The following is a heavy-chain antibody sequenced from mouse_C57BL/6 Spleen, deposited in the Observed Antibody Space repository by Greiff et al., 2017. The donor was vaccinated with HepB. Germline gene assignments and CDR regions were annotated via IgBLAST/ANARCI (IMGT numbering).Heavy chain of an antibody. V-gene: IGHV3-6*01. Sequence: EVKVEESGPGLVKPSQSLSLTCSVTGYSITSGYYWNWIRQFPGNKLEWMGYISYDGSNNYNPSLKNRISITRDTSKNQFFLKLNSVTTEDTATYYCAREGNSPFDYWGQGTTLTVSS. J-gene: IGHJ2*01. CDR2: ISYDGSN. CDR3: AREGNSPFDY. CDR1: GYSITSGYY.